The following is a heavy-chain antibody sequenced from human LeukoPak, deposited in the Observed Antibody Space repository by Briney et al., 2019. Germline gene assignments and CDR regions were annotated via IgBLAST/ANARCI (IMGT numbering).Heavy chain of an antibody. Sequence: SVKVSCKASGGTFSSYAISWVRQAPGQGLEWMGGIIPIFGTANYAQKFRGRVTITADESTSTAYMELSSLRSEDTAVYYCARGTSAYGSGSYQIYWGQGTLVTVSS. D-gene: IGHD3-10*01. V-gene: IGHV1-69*13. CDR1: GGTFSSYA. CDR3: ARGTSAYGSGSYQIY. CDR2: IIPIFGTA. J-gene: IGHJ4*02.